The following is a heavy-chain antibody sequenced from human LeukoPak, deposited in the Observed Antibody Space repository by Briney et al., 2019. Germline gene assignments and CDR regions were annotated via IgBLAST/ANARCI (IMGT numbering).Heavy chain of an antibody. CDR3: GSSTVWYYYYYMDV. J-gene: IGHJ6*03. CDR1: GFTFDDYG. CDR2: INSDGSST. Sequence: PGGSLRLSCAASGFTFDDYGMSWVRQGPGKGLVWVSRINSDGSSTTYADSVKGRFTISRDNAKNTVYLQMNSLRADDTAVYYCGSSTVWYYYYYMDVWGKGTTVTVSS. V-gene: IGHV3-74*03. D-gene: IGHD5/OR15-5a*01.